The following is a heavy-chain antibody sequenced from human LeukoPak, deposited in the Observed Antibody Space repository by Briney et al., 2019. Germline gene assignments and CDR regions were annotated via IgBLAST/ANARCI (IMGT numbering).Heavy chain of an antibody. Sequence: GGFLRLSCAASGFTFSSYWMHWVRQAPGKGLVWVSRINSDGSSTSYADSVKGRFTISRDNAKNTLYLQMNSLRAEDTAVYYCANTLETYYDFWSGYHFDYWGQGTLVTVSS. J-gene: IGHJ4*02. D-gene: IGHD3-3*01. V-gene: IGHV3-74*01. CDR2: INSDGSST. CDR1: GFTFSSYW. CDR3: ANTLETYYDFWSGYHFDY.